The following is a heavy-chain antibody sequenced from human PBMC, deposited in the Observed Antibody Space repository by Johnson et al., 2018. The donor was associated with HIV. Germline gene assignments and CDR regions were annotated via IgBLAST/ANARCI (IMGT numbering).Heavy chain of an antibody. V-gene: IGHV3-30*02. D-gene: IGHD3-22*01. CDR1: GFTFSSYG. Sequence: QVQLVESGGGLVQPGGSLRLSCAVSGFTFSSYGMHWVRQAPGHGLVWVAFLRYDGSNRSYADSVKGRFTISRDNSKNTLYLQMNSLRAEDTAVYYCAKRGSTMRGGAGAFDIWGQGTMVTVSP. J-gene: IGHJ3*02. CDR3: AKRGSTMRGGAGAFDI. CDR2: LRYDGSNR.